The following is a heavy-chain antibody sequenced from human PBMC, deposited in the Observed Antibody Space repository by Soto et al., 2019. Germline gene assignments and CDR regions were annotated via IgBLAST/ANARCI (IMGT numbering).Heavy chain of an antibody. CDR3: ARPLAVVVANIFVYMDWSDP. Sequence: GESLKISCQTSGYNFTKYWIGWVRQMPGKGLEWMGIIYPGDSDTKHSPSFQGQVTISADKSISTAYLQWNNLKASDTAMYYCARPLAVVVANIFVYMDWSDPWGQGTLVTVSS. D-gene: IGHD2-15*01. CDR1: GYNFTKYW. V-gene: IGHV5-51*01. CDR2: IYPGDSDT. J-gene: IGHJ5*02.